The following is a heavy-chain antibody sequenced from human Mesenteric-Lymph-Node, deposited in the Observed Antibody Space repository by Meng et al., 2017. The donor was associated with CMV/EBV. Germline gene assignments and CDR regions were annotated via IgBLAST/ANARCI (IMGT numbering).Heavy chain of an antibody. J-gene: IGHJ4*02. CDR1: GFTFSSYA. CDR3: ARYYDFWGGSANVYFFDY. D-gene: IGHD3-3*01. CDR2: LSGSGGSI. V-gene: IGHV3-23*01. Sequence: GESLKISCAASGFTFSSYAMNWVRQAPGKGLEWVSSLSGSGGSIHYADSVKGRFTVSRDNSKNTLYLQMNSLTAEDTAVYYCARYYDFWGGSANVYFFDYWGRGTLVTVSS.